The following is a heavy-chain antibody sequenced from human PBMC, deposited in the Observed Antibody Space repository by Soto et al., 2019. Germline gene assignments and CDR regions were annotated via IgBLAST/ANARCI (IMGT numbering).Heavy chain of an antibody. Sequence: GASVKVSCKASGYSFTDYHIHWVRQAPGQGLEWLGRINPKSGGTSTAQKFQGWVTMTTDASISTASMELTRLTSDDTAIYYCARGDSTDWSNGVCSFFYNHDMDVWGQGTTVTV. CDR1: GYSFTDYH. J-gene: IGHJ6*02. V-gene: IGHV1-2*04. CDR3: ARGDSTDWSNGVCSFFYNHDMDV. D-gene: IGHD2-8*01. CDR2: INPKSGGT.